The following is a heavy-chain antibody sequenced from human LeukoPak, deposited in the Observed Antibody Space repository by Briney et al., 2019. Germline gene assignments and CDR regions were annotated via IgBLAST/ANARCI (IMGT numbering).Heavy chain of an antibody. CDR1: GGTFRSFL. D-gene: IGHD3-16*02. CDR3: AILGGYRAS. Sequence: SVKVSCKASGGTFRSFLFSWVRQAPGQGLEWMGGITPLFATANYTQKFQGRVTITADDSSNTVSMELRSLRFEDTAVYYCAILGGYRASWGQGTLVTVSS. J-gene: IGHJ1*01. V-gene: IGHV1-69*13. CDR2: ITPLFATA.